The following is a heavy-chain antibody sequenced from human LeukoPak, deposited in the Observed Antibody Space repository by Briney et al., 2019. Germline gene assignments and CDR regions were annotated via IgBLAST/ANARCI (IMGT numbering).Heavy chain of an antibody. CDR1: GYTLTELS. CDR2: FDPEDGET. J-gene: IGHJ3*02. V-gene: IGHV1-24*01. Sequence: ASVKVSCKVSGYTLTELSMHWMRQAPGKGLEWMGGFDPEDGETIYAQKFQGRVTMTEDTSTDTAYMELSSLRSEDTAVYYCATDRYYDSSGYYYDAFDIWGQGTMVTVSS. D-gene: IGHD3-22*01. CDR3: ATDRYYDSSGYYYDAFDI.